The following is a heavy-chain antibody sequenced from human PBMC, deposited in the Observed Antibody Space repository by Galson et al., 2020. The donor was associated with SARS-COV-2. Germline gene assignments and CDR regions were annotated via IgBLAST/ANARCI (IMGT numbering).Heavy chain of an antibody. D-gene: IGHD6-13*01. CDR3: AREVGSWYAVDY. CDR2: ISYDGSNK. Sequence: GESLKISCAASGFTFSSYAMHWVRQAPGKGLEWVAVISYDGSNKYYADSVKGRFTISRDNSKNTLYLQMNSLGAEDTAVYYCAREVGSWYAVDYWGQGTLVTVSS. CDR1: GFTFSSYA. V-gene: IGHV3-30*04. J-gene: IGHJ4*02.